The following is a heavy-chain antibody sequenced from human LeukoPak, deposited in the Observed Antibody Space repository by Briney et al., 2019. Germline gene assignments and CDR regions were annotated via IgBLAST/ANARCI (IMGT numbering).Heavy chain of an antibody. Sequence: ASVKVSCKASGYTFTSYDINWVRQAPGQGLEWMGWMNPNSGNTGYAQRFQGRVTMTRNTSISTAYMEPSSLRSEDTAVYYCATGFDDDSSGYWFDPWGQGTLVTVSS. V-gene: IGHV1-8*01. CDR1: GYTFTSYD. CDR2: MNPNSGNT. D-gene: IGHD3-22*01. J-gene: IGHJ5*02. CDR3: ATGFDDDSSGYWFDP.